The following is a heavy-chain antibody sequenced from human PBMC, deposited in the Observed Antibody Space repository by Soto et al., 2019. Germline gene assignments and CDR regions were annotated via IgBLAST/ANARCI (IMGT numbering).Heavy chain of an antibody. CDR1: GGTFSSYA. CDR3: ARDTYGITGTTDLDY. D-gene: IGHD1-7*01. J-gene: IGHJ4*02. V-gene: IGHV1-69*13. CDR2: IIPIFGTA. Sequence: SVKVSCKASGGTFSSYAISWVRQAPGQGLEWMGGIIPIFGTANYAQKFQGRVTITADESASTAYMELSSLRSEDTAVYYCARDTYGITGTTDLDYWGQGTMVTVYS.